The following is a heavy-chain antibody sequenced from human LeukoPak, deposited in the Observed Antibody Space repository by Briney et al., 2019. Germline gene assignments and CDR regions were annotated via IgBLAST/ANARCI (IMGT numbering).Heavy chain of an antibody. CDR3: ARYGGSGWVIDN. V-gene: IGHV4-59*08. J-gene: IGHJ4*02. D-gene: IGHD6-19*01. CDR1: GGSISSYY. CDR2: IYYTGAT. Sequence: SETLSFTCTVPGGSISSYYWTWIRQPPGKGLEWIGYIYYTGATSYNPSLKSRVTISVDTSKKQFSLKLTSVTAADTAVYYCARYGGSGWVIDNWGQGTLITVSS.